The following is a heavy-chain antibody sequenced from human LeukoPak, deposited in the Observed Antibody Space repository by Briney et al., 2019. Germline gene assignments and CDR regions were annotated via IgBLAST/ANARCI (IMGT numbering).Heavy chain of an antibody. Sequence: GGALRLPCTVSGFTVSSNSMSWVRQAPGKGLEWVSFIYSDNTHYSDSVKGRFTISRDNSKNTLYLQMNSLRAEDTAVYYCARRAGAYSHPYDYWGQGTLVTVSS. CDR3: ARRAGAYSHPYDY. D-gene: IGHD4/OR15-4a*01. CDR2: IYSDNT. J-gene: IGHJ4*02. V-gene: IGHV3-53*01. CDR1: GFTVSSNS.